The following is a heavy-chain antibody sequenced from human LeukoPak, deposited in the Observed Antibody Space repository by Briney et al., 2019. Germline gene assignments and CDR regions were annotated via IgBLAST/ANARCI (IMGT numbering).Heavy chain of an antibody. D-gene: IGHD3-10*01. V-gene: IGHV3-15*01. CDR2: IKSKTDGGTT. CDR3: TTWGSWDTMVRGVTDV. CDR1: GFTFSNAW. J-gene: IGHJ6*02. Sequence: VGSLRLSCAASGFTFSNAWMSWVRQAPGKELEWLGRIKSKTDGGTTDYAAPVKGRFTISRDDSKNTLYLQMNSLKTEDTAVYYCTTWGSWDTMVRGVTDVWGQGTTVTVSS.